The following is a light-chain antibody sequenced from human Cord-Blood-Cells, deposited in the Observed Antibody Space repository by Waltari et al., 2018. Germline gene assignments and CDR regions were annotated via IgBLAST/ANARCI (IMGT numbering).Light chain of an antibody. Sequence: QSALTQPASVSGSPGQSITIPCPGTSSDVGGSNYVSWYQQHPGKAPKLMIYDVSNRPSGVSNRFSGSKSGNTASLTISGLQAEDEADYYCSSYTSSSPYVVFGGGTKLTVL. V-gene: IGLV2-14*01. CDR2: DVS. CDR1: SSDVGGSNY. J-gene: IGLJ2*01. CDR3: SSYTSSSPYVV.